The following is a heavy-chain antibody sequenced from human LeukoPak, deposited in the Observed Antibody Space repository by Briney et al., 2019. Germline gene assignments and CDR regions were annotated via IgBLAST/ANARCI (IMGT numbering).Heavy chain of an antibody. J-gene: IGHJ4*02. CDR2: ISGSGDST. V-gene: IGHV3-23*01. CDR3: AKESGYTSGAFDY. D-gene: IGHD2-2*02. CDR1: GFTFSSYA. Sequence: GGSLRLSCAASGFTFSSYAMSWVRQAPGKGLEWVSAISGSGDSTYYAASVKGRFTISRDNSKNTLYLQMNSLRAEDTAVYSCAKESGYTSGAFDYWGRGTLVTVSS.